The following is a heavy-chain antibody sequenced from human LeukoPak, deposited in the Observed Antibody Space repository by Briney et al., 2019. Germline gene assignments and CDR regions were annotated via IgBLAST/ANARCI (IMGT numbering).Heavy chain of an antibody. CDR3: ARGNLHFDY. V-gene: IGHV6-1*01. Sequence: SQTLSLTCAISGESVSSDNAAWNWIRQSPSRGLGWLGRTYYRSKWYYHYAISVKSRITVNPDTSKNQFSLQLNSVTPEDTAVYYCARGNLHFDYWGQGTLVTVSS. J-gene: IGHJ4*02. CDR2: TYYRSKWYY. CDR1: GESVSSDNAA.